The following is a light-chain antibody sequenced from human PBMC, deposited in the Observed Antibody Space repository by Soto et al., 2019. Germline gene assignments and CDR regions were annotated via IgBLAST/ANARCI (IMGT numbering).Light chain of an antibody. CDR3: NSYRNYNTLV. CDR1: SSDIGGYNY. J-gene: IGLJ1*01. CDR2: EVS. V-gene: IGLV2-14*01. Sequence: QSALTQPASVSGSPGQSITISCIGTSSDIGGYNYVSWYQQHPGKAPKLMIYEVSNRPSGVSNRFSGSKSGNTASLTISGLQAEDEDDYYCNSYRNYNTLVFGSGTKLTV.